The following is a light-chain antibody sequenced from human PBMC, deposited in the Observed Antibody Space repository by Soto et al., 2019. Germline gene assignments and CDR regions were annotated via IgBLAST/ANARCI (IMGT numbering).Light chain of an antibody. CDR2: DAS. CDR1: QSVSNTF. CDR3: QQYGNSPRT. V-gene: IGKV3-20*01. J-gene: IGKJ2*01. Sequence: EIVLTQSPGTLSLSPGDRATLSCRASQSVSNTFLAWYQQKPGQAPRLLIYDASTRATGIPDRFSGGGSGTDFTLTIRRLEPEDFAVYYCQQYGNSPRTFGQGTKLEIK.